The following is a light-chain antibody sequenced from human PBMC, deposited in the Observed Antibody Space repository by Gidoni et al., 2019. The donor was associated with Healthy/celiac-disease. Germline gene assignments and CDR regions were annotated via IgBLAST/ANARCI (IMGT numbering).Light chain of an antibody. CDR2: AAS. CDR1: QSISSY. CDR3: QQSYSTPFT. J-gene: IGKJ5*01. Sequence: RMPHSPSSLSASVGDRVTITCRASQSISSYLNWYQQKPGKAPKLLIYAASSLQSGVPSRFSGSGSGTDFTLTISSLQPEDFATYYCQQSYSTPFTFGQGTRLEIK. V-gene: IGKV1-39*01.